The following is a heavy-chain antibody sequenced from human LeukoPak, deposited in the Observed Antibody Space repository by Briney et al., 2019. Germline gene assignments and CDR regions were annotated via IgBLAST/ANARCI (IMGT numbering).Heavy chain of an antibody. J-gene: IGHJ4*02. Sequence: GRSLRLSCAASGFTFDDYAMHWVRQAPGKGLEWVSGISWNSGSIGYADSVKGRFTISRDNAKNSLYLLMNSLRAEDTALYYCAKGPWGSSTNGIDYWGQGTLVTVSS. CDR2: ISWNSGSI. CDR3: AKGPWGSSTNGIDY. D-gene: IGHD2-2*01. V-gene: IGHV3-9*01. CDR1: GFTFDDYA.